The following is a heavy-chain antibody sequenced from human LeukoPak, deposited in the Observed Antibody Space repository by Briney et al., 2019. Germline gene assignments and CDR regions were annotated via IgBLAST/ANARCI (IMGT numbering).Heavy chain of an antibody. CDR3: AREDYGGTNFDH. CDR1: GFTFSSYA. CDR2: ISKTGTTI. V-gene: IGHV3-48*04. D-gene: IGHD4-23*01. Sequence: GGSLRLSCAASGFTFSSYAMSWARQAPGKGLEWVAYISKTGTTIQYEDSVKGRFSLSRDNAQNTLFLQMNSLRVDDAGMYFCAREDYGGTNFDHWGQGTLVTVSS. J-gene: IGHJ4*02.